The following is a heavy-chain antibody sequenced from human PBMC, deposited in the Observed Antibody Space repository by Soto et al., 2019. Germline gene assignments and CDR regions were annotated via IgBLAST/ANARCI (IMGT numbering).Heavy chain of an antibody. CDR2: ISGSGGRT. CDR3: ARDGVGATTYFGFLDY. J-gene: IGHJ4*02. Sequence: HPGGSLRLSCAASEFTFSSYAMSWVRQAPGKGLEWVSSISGSGGRTKYVDSVKGRFTISRDNSKNTLYLQMNSLSAEDTAVYYCARDGVGATTYFGFLDYWGQGTLVTVSS. V-gene: IGHV3-23*01. CDR1: EFTFSSYA. D-gene: IGHD1-26*01.